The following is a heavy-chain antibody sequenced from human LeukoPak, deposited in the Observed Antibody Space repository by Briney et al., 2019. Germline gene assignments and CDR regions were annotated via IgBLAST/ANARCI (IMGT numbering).Heavy chain of an antibody. CDR2: ISYDGSNK. D-gene: IGHD3-10*01. V-gene: IGHV3-30*18. CDR1: GFTFSSYG. CDR3: AKDMNYYGSGSYYNRPFDY. Sequence: GRSLRLSCAASGFTFSSYGMHWVRQAPGKGLEWVAVISYDGSNKYYADSVKGRFTISRDNSKNTLYLQMNSLRAEDTAVYYCAKDMNYYGSGSYYNRPFDYWGQGTLVTVPS. J-gene: IGHJ4*02.